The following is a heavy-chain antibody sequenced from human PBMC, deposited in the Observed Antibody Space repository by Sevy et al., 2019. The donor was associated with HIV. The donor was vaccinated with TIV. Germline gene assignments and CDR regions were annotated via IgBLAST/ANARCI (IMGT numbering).Heavy chain of an antibody. V-gene: IGHV1-69*13. CDR1: GGTFSSYA. CDR3: ARDPGAAYCGGDCSYYFDY. CDR2: IIPIFGTA. D-gene: IGHD2-21*02. J-gene: IGHJ4*02. Sequence: ASGKVSCKASGGTFSSYAISWVRQAPGQGLEWMGGIIPIFGTANYAQKFQGRVTITADESTSTAYMELSSLRSEDTAVYYCARDPGAAYCGGDCSYYFDYWGQGTLVTVSS.